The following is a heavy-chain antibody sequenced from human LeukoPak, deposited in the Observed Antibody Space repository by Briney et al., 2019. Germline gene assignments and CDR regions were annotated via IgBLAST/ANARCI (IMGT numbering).Heavy chain of an antibody. CDR1: GGGFTFTSHA. CDR3: AGFFYDNSGDAFDI. J-gene: IGHJ3*02. D-gene: IGHD3-22*01. Sequence: GASVKVSCKASGGGFTFTSHAMSWVRQAPGQGLEWMGGLIPIYGSANYAQKFQGRVTITSDESTRTVYMELSSLRPEDSAVYYCAGFFYDNSGDAFDIWGQGTMVTVSS. CDR2: LIPIYGSA. V-gene: IGHV1-69*13.